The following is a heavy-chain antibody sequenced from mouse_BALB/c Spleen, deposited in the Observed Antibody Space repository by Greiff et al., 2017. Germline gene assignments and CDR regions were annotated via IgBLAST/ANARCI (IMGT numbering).Heavy chain of an antibody. J-gene: IGHJ3*01. CDR2: IWTGGGT. D-gene: IGHD1-1*01. CDR3: VRDLDGSRGFAY. Sequence: VKLMESGPGLVAPSQSLSITCTVSGFSLTSYDISWIRQPPGKGLEWLGVIWTGGGTNYNSAFMSRLSISKDNSKSQVFLKMNSLQTDDTAIYYCVRDLDGSRGFAYWGQGTLVTVSA. V-gene: IGHV2-9-2*01. CDR1: GFSLTSYD.